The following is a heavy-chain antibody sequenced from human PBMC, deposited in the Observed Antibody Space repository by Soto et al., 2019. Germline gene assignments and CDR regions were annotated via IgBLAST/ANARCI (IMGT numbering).Heavy chain of an antibody. CDR1: GGSIISGSYY. CDR3: ARSVDP. V-gene: IGHV4-39*07. Sequence: PSETLSLTCTFSGGSIISGSYYWDWIRQPPGKGLEWIGNVYYSGSTNYNPSLKSRVTISVDTSKNQFSLKLSSVTAADTAVYYCARSVDPWGQGTLVTVSS. CDR2: VYYSGST. J-gene: IGHJ5*02.